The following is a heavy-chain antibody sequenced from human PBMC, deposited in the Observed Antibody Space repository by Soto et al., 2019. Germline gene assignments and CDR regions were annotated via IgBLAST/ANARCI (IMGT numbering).Heavy chain of an antibody. CDR1: GFTFSSHG. Sequence: QVQLVQAGGGVVQPGRSLRLSCAASGFTFSSHGIHWVRQAPGKGLEWVAVIWYDGSNQYYADSVKGRFTVSRDNSKNMVFLQMSRLRAEDTAVYYCARDSPLSCSSHYPCDASDMWGQGTMVIVSS. CDR3: ARDSPLSCSSHYPCDASDM. V-gene: IGHV3-33*01. CDR2: IWYDGSNQ. J-gene: IGHJ3*02. D-gene: IGHD3-10*01.